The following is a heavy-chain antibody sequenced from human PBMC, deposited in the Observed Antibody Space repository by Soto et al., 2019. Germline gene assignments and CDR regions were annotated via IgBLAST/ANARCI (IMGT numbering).Heavy chain of an antibody. CDR3: ARDLEYSGYESFDY. CDR1: GFTFSSYW. D-gene: IGHD5-12*01. J-gene: IGHJ4*02. Sequence: GGSLRLSCAASGFTFSSYWMSWVRQAPGKGLEWVANIKQDGSEKYYVDSVKGRFTISRDNAKNSLYLQMNSLRAEDTAVYYCARDLEYSGYESFDYRGQGTLVTVSS. CDR2: IKQDGSEK. V-gene: IGHV3-7*01.